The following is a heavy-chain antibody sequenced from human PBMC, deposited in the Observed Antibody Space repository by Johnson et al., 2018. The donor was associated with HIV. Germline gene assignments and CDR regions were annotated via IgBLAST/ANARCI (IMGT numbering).Heavy chain of an antibody. CDR1: GFTFSSYA. D-gene: IGHD5-12*01. CDR2: ISYDGSNK. CDR3: AKDLQSGATTHAVDI. Sequence: QMLLVESGGVVVQPGGSLRLSCAASGFTFSSYAMHWVRQAPGKGLEWVAVISYDGSNKYYADSVKGRFTISRDNSKNTLYLQMNSLRAEDTALYYCAKDLQSGATTHAVDIWGQGTMVTVSS. V-gene: IGHV3-30-3*01. J-gene: IGHJ3*02.